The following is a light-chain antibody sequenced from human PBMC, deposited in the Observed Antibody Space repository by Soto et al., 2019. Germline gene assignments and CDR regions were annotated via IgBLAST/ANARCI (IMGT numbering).Light chain of an antibody. Sequence: QSVLTQPASVSGSPGQSITISCTGTSSDVGDYKYVAWYQQHPGKAPKLMIYDVTNRPSGVSDRFSAAKSGNTASLTISGLQAEDEADYYCSSYTSSSSHVVFGGGTKLTVL. CDR2: DVT. J-gene: IGLJ2*01. CDR1: SSDVGDYKY. V-gene: IGLV2-14*01. CDR3: SSYTSSSSHVV.